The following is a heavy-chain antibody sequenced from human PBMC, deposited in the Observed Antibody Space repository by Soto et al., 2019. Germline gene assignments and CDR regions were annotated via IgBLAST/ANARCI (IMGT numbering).Heavy chain of an antibody. CDR2: IIAIFGNT. CDR1: GGSFGSYA. V-gene: IGHV1-18*01. Sequence: ASVKVCFKASGGSFGSYAISWVRQSPGQGLEWMGWIIAIFGNTNYAQNLQGRVTMTTDTSTSTAYMELRSLRSDDTAVYYCASFYASGSSPSAYWGQGTLVTVSS. D-gene: IGHD3-10*01. CDR3: ASFYASGSSPSAY. J-gene: IGHJ4*02.